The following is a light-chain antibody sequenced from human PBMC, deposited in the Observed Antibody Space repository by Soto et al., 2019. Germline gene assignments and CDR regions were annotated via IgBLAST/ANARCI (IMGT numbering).Light chain of an antibody. J-gene: IGLJ1*01. CDR3: CSYAGTVAYV. CDR2: EVN. Sequence: QSVLTQPASVSGSPGQSITISCAGTGSDVGAYNLVSWYQQHPGKAPKINICEVNTRPSRISNRISGSKSGDTASLTFSGLQAEDEADYFCCSYAGTVAYVFGTGTKVTVL. CDR1: GSDVGAYNL. V-gene: IGLV2-23*02.